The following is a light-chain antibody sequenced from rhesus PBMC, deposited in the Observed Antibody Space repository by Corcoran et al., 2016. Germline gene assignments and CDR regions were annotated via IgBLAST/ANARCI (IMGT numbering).Light chain of an antibody. CDR2: WAS. CDR1: QSLLYSSNNKNY. V-gene: IGKV4-1*01. Sequence: DIVMTQSPDSLAVSLGERVTINCKSSQSLLYSSNNKNYLAWYQQKPGKAPKLLIYWASTRESGVPNRVSCSGSGTDFPLTISGLQSEDVAVYYCQQYYSTPYSFGQGTKVEIK. CDR3: QQYYSTPYS. J-gene: IGKJ2*01.